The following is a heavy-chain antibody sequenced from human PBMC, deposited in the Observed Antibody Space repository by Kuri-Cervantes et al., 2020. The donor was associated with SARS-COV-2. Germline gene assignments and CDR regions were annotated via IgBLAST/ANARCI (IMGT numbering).Heavy chain of an antibody. CDR2: INAGNGNT. Sequence: ASVKVSRKASGGTFSCYAISWVRQAPGQGLEWMGWINAGNGNTKYSQKFQGRVTITRDTSASTAYMELSSLRSEDTAVYYCARDLSSSWSHNWFDPWGQGTLVTVSS. CDR1: GGTFSCYA. V-gene: IGHV1-3*01. CDR3: ARDLSSSWSHNWFDP. D-gene: IGHD6-13*01. J-gene: IGHJ5*02.